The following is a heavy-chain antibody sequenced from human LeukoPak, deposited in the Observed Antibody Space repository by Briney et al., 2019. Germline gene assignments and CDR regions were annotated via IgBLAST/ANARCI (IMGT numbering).Heavy chain of an antibody. D-gene: IGHD6-13*01. CDR3: AKEGYSRGYYSYYYMDV. Sequence: PGGSLGLSCAASGFTFSRYGMHWVRQAPGKCLEWVTAISYDGSNKYYADSVKGRFTISRDNSKNTLYVQMNSLRAEDTAVYYCAKEGYSRGYYSYYYMDVWGKGTTVTVSS. V-gene: IGHV3-30*04. J-gene: IGHJ6*03. CDR2: ISYDGSNK. CDR1: GFTFSRYG.